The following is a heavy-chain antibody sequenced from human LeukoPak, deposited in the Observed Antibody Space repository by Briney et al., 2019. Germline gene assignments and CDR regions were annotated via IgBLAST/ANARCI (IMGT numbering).Heavy chain of an antibody. CDR1: GGTFSSYA. V-gene: IGHV1-69*05. CDR3: ARGCCRVDYYYYYYMDV. Sequence: SVKVSCKASGGTFSSYAISWVRQAPGQGLEWMGGIIPIFGTANYAQKFQGRVTITTDESTSTAYMELSSLRSEDTAVYYCARGCCRVDYYYYYYMDVWGKGTTVTVSS. J-gene: IGHJ6*03. CDR2: IIPIFGTA. D-gene: IGHD2-15*01.